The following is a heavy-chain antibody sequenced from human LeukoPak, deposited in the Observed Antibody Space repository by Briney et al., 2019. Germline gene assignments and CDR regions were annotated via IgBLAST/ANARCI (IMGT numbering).Heavy chain of an antibody. CDR1: GFTFSSYD. V-gene: IGHV3-13*01. CDR2: IGTAGEI. CDR3: ARDLYRIVVVPHYFDY. Sequence: GGSLRLSCAASGFTFSSYDIHWVRQATGKGLEWVSGIGTAGEIYYPGSVKGRFTISRDNAKNSLYLQMNSLRAEDTAVYYCARDLYRIVVVPHYFDYWGQGTLVTVSS. D-gene: IGHD3-22*01. J-gene: IGHJ4*02.